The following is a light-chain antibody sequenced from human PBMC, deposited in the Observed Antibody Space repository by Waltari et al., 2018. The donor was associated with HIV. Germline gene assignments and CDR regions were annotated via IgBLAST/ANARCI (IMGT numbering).Light chain of an antibody. J-gene: IGLJ1*01. V-gene: IGLV3-1*01. Sequence: SYELTQPPSVSVSPGQTATITCSGDKLGDKYVFWYQQKPGQSPVLVISQDIKRPTGIPERLSGSNSGNTATLTISGTQAMDEADYYCQAWDSSTAVFGTGTKVTVL. CDR1: KLGDKY. CDR3: QAWDSSTAV. CDR2: QDI.